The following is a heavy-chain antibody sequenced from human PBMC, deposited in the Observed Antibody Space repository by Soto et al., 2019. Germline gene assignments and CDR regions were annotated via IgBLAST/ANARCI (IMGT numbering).Heavy chain of an antibody. Sequence: SETLSLTCTVSGGSVTSYYWSCIRQPPGKTLEWIGTIYYSGSTNYNPSLKSRVTISVDTSKNQFSLKPGSVTAGDTAVYFWATALYGSAVLDVWGQGTTVTVFS. V-gene: IGHV4-59*02. CDR2: IYYSGST. CDR3: ATALYGSAVLDV. CDR1: GGSVTSYY. D-gene: IGHD3-10*01. J-gene: IGHJ6*02.